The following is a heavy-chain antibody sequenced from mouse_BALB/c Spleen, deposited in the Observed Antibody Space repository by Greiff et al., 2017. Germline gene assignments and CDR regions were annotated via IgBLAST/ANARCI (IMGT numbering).Heavy chain of an antibody. V-gene: IGHV1S16*01. CDR2: INPSNGGT. CDR1: GYTFTSYY. D-gene: IGHD4-1*01. CDR3: TLGDYAMDY. J-gene: IGHJ4*01. Sequence: VKLQESGAELVKPGASVKLSCKASGYTFTSYYMYWVKQRPGQGLEWIGEINPSNGGTNFNEKFKSKATLTVDKSSSTAYMQLSSLTSEDSAVYYCTLGDYAMDYWGQGTSVTVSS.